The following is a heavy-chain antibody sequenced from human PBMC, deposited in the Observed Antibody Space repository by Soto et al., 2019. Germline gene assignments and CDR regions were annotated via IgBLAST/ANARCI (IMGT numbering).Heavy chain of an antibody. CDR3: ARHRMATIY. CDR1: GGSISNSNYY. V-gene: IGHV4-39*01. D-gene: IGHD5-12*01. CDR2: IYYTGST. Sequence: QLQLQESGPGLVKPSETLSLTCTVSGGSISNSNYYWGWIRQPPGKGLEWIGYIYYTGSTYYNPSLKSRVTISVDASKTQFYLNLSSVTAADTAVYHCARHRMATIYWGQGALVTVSS. J-gene: IGHJ4*02.